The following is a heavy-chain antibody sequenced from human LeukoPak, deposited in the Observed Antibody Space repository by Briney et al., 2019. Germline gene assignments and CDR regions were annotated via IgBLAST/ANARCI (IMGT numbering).Heavy chain of an antibody. V-gene: IGHV4-34*01. Sequence: PSETLSLTCAVYGGSFSGYYWSWIRQPPGKGLEWIGEINHSGSTNYNPSLKSRVTISVDTSKNQFSLKLSSVTAADTAVYYCARRITIFGVVIPHNWFDPWGQGTLVTVSS. D-gene: IGHD3-3*01. J-gene: IGHJ5*02. CDR3: ARRITIFGVVIPHNWFDP. CDR1: GGSFSGYY. CDR2: INHSGST.